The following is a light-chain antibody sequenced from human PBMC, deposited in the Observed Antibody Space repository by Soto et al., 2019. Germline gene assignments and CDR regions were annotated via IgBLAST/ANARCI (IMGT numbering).Light chain of an antibody. V-gene: IGLV1-47*02. CDR1: HSSIGSNS. J-gene: IGLJ3*02. Sequence: QAVVTQPPSASGTPGQRVTISCSGSHSSIGSNSVYWYQQLPGTAPKLLISYNDQRPSGVPARFSGSKSGTSASLAISGLRSEDEADYYCAAWDDSLSGWVFGGGTKLTVL. CDR3: AAWDDSLSGWV. CDR2: YND.